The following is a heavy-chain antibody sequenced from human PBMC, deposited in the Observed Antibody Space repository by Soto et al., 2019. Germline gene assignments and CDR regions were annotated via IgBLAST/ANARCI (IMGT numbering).Heavy chain of an antibody. CDR3: ARHLSHDYGDLLGY. D-gene: IGHD4-17*01. J-gene: IGHJ4*02. CDR1: GFTVSSNY. V-gene: IGHV3-53*04. Sequence: GESLKISCAASGFTVSSNYMSWVRQAPGKGLEWVSVIYSGGSTYYADSVKGRFTISRHNSKNTLYLQMNSLRAEDTAVYYCARHLSHDYGDLLGYWGQGTLVTVSS. CDR2: IYSGGST.